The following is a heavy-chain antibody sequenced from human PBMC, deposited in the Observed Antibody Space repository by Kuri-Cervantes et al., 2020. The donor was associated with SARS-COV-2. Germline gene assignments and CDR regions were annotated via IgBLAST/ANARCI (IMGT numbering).Heavy chain of an antibody. D-gene: IGHD1-7*01. V-gene: IGHV4-34*01. CDR1: GGSFSGYY. CDR3: ASSITGTTMKSVWFDP. Sequence: SQTLSLTCAVYGGSFSGYYWSWIRQPPGKGLEWIGEINHSGSTNYNPSLKSRVTISVDKSKNQFSLKLSSVTAADTAVYYCASSITGTTMKSVWFDPWGQGTLVTVSS. J-gene: IGHJ5*02. CDR2: INHSGST.